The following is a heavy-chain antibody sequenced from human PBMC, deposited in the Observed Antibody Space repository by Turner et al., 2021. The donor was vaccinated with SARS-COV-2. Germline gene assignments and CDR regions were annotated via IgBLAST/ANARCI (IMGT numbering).Heavy chain of an antibody. D-gene: IGHD3-22*01. CDR2: IWYDGSNK. Sequence: QVQLVESGGGVVQPGRSLRRSCAAAGFTFSSYGMNWVRQAPGKGLEWVAVIWYDGSNKYYADSVKGRFTISRDNSKNTLYLQMNSLRAEDTAVYYCARDGSGYYDSSGYFDHWGQGTLVTVSS. J-gene: IGHJ4*02. V-gene: IGHV3-33*01. CDR1: GFTFSSYG. CDR3: ARDGSGYYDSSGYFDH.